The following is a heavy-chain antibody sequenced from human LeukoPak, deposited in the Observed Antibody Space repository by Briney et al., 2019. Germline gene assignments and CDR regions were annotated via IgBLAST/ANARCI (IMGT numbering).Heavy chain of an antibody. CDR2: IYYSGST. CDR3: ASSHSTAILDY. J-gene: IGHJ4*02. V-gene: IGHV4-59*01. D-gene: IGHD5-18*01. Sequence: SETLSLTCTVSGGSISSYYWSWIRQPPGKGLEWIGYIYYSGSTNYNPSLKSRVTISVDTSKDQFSLKLSSVTAADTAVYYCASSHSTAILDYWGQGTLVTVSS. CDR1: GGSISSYY.